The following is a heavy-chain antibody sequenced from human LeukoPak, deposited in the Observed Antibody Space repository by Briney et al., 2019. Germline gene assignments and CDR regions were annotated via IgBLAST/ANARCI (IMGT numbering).Heavy chain of an antibody. D-gene: IGHD5-24*01. V-gene: IGHV1-18*01. J-gene: IGHJ4*02. CDR1: GYTFTSYG. Sequence: GASVKVSCKASGYTFTSYGISWVRQAPGQGLEWMGWISAYNGNTNYAQKLQGRVTMTTDTSTSTAYMELRSLRSDDTAVYYCARVQRWLQLRPTFNFKYYFDYWGQGTLVTVSS. CDR3: ARVQRWLQLRPTFNFKYYFDY. CDR2: ISAYNGNT.